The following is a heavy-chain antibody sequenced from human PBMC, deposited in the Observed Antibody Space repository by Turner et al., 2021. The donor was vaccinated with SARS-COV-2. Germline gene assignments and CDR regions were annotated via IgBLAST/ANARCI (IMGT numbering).Heavy chain of an antibody. CDR3: ARAKFRGLISWFDP. Sequence: EVQLVESGGGLVQPGGSVRLCCEASGFTFSNYDMHWVRQATGKGLEWVSAVGTAGDTYYPGSVKGRFTISRENGKNSLYLQMNSLRAGDTAVYYCARAKFRGLISWFDPWGQGTLVTVSS. V-gene: IGHV3-13*04. CDR1: GFTFSNYD. CDR2: VGTAGDT. J-gene: IGHJ5*02. D-gene: IGHD3-10*01.